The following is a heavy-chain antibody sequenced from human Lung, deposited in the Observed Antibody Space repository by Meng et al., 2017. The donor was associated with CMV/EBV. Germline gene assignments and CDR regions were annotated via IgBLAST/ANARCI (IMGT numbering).Heavy chain of an antibody. D-gene: IGHD3-3*01. J-gene: IGHJ6*02. CDR1: GYTFTRND. V-gene: IGHV1-8*01. CDR2: MNPNSGNT. Sequence: ASVKVSXKASGYTFTRNDINWVRQDTGQGLEWMGWMNPNSGNTGYAQKFQGRVTMTRNTSISTAYMELSSLRSEDTAVYYCARGLNGGLRFLEWLLRPYYYGMDVWGQGXTVTVSS. CDR3: ARGLNGGLRFLEWLLRPYYYGMDV.